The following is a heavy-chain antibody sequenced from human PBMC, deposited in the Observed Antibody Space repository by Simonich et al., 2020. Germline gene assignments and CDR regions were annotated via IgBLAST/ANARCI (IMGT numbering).Heavy chain of an antibody. D-gene: IGHD7-27*01. CDR1: GFTFSSYW. V-gene: IGHV3-7*01. Sequence: EVQLVESGGGLVQPGGSLRLSCAASGFTFSSYWMSWVRQAPGKGLELVANIKQDGSGKYYGDSVKGRFTISRDNAKNSLYLQMNGLRAEDTAVYYCARDGLGTAYYYYMDVWGKGTTVTVSS. CDR2: IKQDGSGK. J-gene: IGHJ6*03. CDR3: ARDGLGTAYYYYMDV.